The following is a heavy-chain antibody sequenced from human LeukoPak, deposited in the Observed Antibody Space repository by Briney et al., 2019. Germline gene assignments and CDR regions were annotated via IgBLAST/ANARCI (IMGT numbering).Heavy chain of an antibody. Sequence: ASVKVSCKASGYTFTSNYIHWVRQAPGQGLEWMGMVYPRDGSTSYAQKFQGRVTITADESTSTAYMELSSLRSEDTAGYYCARTYSGSYSPYFDYWGQGTLVTVSS. CDR2: VYPRDGST. CDR1: GYTFTSNY. J-gene: IGHJ4*02. D-gene: IGHD1-26*01. V-gene: IGHV1-46*01. CDR3: ARTYSGSYSPYFDY.